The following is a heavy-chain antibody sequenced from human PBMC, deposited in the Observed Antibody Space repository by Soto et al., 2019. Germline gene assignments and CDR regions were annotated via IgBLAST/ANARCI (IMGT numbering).Heavy chain of an antibody. CDR3: AFVDLRDAFDI. J-gene: IGHJ3*02. Sequence: EVQLVESGGDLVQPGGSLRLSCAASGFTFSSYWMHWVRQAPGKGLVWVSRINSDGSSTSYADSVKGRFTISRDNAKNTLYLQMNSLRAEDTAVYYCAFVDLRDAFDIWGQGTMVTVSS. CDR1: GFTFSSYW. CDR2: INSDGSST. V-gene: IGHV3-74*01. D-gene: IGHD5-12*01.